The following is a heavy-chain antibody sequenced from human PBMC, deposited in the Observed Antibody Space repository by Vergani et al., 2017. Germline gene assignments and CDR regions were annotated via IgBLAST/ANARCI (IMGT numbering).Heavy chain of an antibody. Sequence: EVQLLESGGGLAQPGGSLRLSCVASGFTFSTYSMSWVRQAPGKGLEWVSAIGTTGINTYYADSVKGRFTISRDNSKNTLHLQMNSLRADDTAVYYCTKGSRGYTGYFFDYWGQGTLATVSS. CDR2: IGTTGINT. J-gene: IGHJ4*02. CDR3: TKGSRGYTGYFFDY. D-gene: IGHD5-12*01. V-gene: IGHV3-23*01. CDR1: GFTFSTYS.